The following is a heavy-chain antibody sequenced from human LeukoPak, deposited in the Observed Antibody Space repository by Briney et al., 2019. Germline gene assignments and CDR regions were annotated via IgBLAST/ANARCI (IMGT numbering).Heavy chain of an antibody. D-gene: IGHD2-15*01. CDR3: ARDRFDCSGSSCFHGMDV. CDR1: GGTFSSYA. J-gene: IGHJ6*02. V-gene: IGHV1-69*04. CDR2: IIPMFDIA. Sequence: SVKVSCKASGGTFSSYAMSWVRQAPGQGLEWMGRIIPMFDIANYAQKFQGRVTINADKSTSTAYMELSSLRSEDTAVYFCARDRFDCSGSSCFHGMDVWGQGTTVTVSS.